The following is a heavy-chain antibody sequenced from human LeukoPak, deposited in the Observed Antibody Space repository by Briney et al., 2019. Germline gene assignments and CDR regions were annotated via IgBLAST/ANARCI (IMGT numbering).Heavy chain of an antibody. CDR1: GGSISSYY. V-gene: IGHV4-4*07. CDR2: IYTSGST. D-gene: IGHD6-13*01. J-gene: IGHJ5*02. Sequence: SETLSLTCTVSGGSISSYYWSWIRQPAGKGLEWIGRIYTSGSTNYNPSLKSRVTISVDTSKNQFSLKLSSVTAADTAVYFCARALAAAGSNWFDPWGQGTLVTVSS. CDR3: ARALAAAGSNWFDP.